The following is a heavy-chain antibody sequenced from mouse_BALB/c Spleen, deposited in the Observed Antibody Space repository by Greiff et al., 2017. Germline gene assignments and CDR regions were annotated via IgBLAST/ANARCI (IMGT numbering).Heavy chain of an antibody. CDR2: INPNNGGT. J-gene: IGHJ3*01. D-gene: IGHD2-2*01. Sequence: EVQVVESGPELVKPGASVKIPCKASGYTFTDYNMDWVKQSHGKSLEWIGDINPNNGGTIYNQKFKGKATLTVDKSSSTAYMELRSLTSEDTAVYYCARNYGYSFAYWGQGTLVTVSA. CDR1: GYTFTDYN. V-gene: IGHV1-18*01. CDR3: ARNYGYSFAY.